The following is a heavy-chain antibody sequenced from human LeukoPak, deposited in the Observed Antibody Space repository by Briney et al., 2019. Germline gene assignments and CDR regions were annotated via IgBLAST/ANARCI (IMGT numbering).Heavy chain of an antibody. V-gene: IGHV4-59*08. CDR2: IYHSGST. J-gene: IGHJ4*02. D-gene: IGHD3-22*01. CDR1: NGSISSYY. Sequence: IPSETLSLTCTVSNGSISSYYWSWIRQPPGKGLEWIGSIYHSGSTYYNPSLKSRVTISVDTSKNQFSLKLSSVTAADTAVYYCARKGWYYYDSSGYSDYWGQGTLVTVSS. CDR3: ARKGWYYYDSSGYSDY.